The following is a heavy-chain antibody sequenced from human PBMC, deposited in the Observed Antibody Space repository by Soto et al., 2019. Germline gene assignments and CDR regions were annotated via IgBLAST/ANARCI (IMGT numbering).Heavy chain of an antibody. CDR1: GFTFSSYG. D-gene: IGHD3-16*02. CDR3: AKDPYDYIWGSYRPADY. Sequence: GGSLRLSCAASGFTFSSYGMHWVRQAPGKGLEWVAVISYDGSNKYYADSVKGRFTISRDNSKNTLYLQMNSLRAEDTAVYYCAKDPYDYIWGSYRPADYWGQGTLVTVSS. CDR2: ISYDGSNK. V-gene: IGHV3-30*18. J-gene: IGHJ4*02.